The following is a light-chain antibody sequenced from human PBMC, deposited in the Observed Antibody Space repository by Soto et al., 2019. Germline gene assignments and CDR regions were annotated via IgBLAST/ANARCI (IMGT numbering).Light chain of an antibody. J-gene: IGLJ1*01. Sequence: QSALTQPASVSGSPGQSITISCTGTSSDVGGYNYVSWYQQHPGKAPKPMLYEVSNRPSGVSNRFSGSKSGNTAPLTISGRQAQEEADYYCSSYTSSSADGVGTGTKVTVL. CDR1: SSDVGGYNY. CDR2: EVS. V-gene: IGLV2-14*01. CDR3: SSYTSSSADG.